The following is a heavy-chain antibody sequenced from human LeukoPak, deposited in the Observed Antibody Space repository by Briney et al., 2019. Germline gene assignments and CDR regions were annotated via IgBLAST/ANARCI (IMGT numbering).Heavy chain of an antibody. CDR3: AKDRGRYSGYDFDY. V-gene: IGHV3-9*01. J-gene: IGHJ4*02. CDR2: ISWNSGSI. Sequence: GGSLRLSCAASGFTFDDYAMHWVRQAPGKGLEWVSGISWNSGSIGYADSVKGRFTISRDNAKNSLYLQMNSLRAEDTALYYCAKDRGRYSGYDFDYWGQGTLVTVPS. D-gene: IGHD5-12*01. CDR1: GFTFDDYA.